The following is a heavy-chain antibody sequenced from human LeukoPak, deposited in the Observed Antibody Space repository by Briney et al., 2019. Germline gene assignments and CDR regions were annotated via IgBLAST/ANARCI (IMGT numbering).Heavy chain of an antibody. V-gene: IGHV4-39*01. J-gene: IGHJ4*02. CDR2: IYYSGST. D-gene: IGHD5-18*01. Sequence: SETQSLTCTVSGGSISSSSYYWGWIRQPPGKGLEWIGSIYYSGSTYYNPSLKSRVTISVYTSKNQFSLKLSSVTAADTAVYYCATAMAFDYWGQGTLVTVSS. CDR1: GGSISSSSYY. CDR3: ATAMAFDY.